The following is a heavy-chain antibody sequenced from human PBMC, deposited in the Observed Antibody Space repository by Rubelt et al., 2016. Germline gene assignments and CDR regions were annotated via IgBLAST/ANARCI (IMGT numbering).Heavy chain of an antibody. CDR3: AVRDGYNWYYFDY. Sequence: QVQLQESGPGLVKPSQTLSLTCTVSGGSISSGYYWGWIRQPPGKGLEWIGSIYHSGSTYYNPSLKSRATISVDTSKNQFSLKLSSVTAADTAVYYCAVRDGYNWYYFDYWGQGTLVTVSS. V-gene: IGHV4-38-2*02. CDR1: GGSISSGYY. CDR2: IYHSGST. D-gene: IGHD5-24*01. J-gene: IGHJ4*02.